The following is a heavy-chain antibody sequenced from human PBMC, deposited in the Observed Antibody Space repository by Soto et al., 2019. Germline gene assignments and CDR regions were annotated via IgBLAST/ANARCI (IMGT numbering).Heavy chain of an antibody. V-gene: IGHV1-2*02. CDR1: GFTFTGHY. CDR3: ATSLPLSHFDFWSDYLDS. D-gene: IGHD3-3*01. Sequence: ASVKVSCKASGFTFTGHYIHWVRQAPGQGLEWMGWINPNSGGTSYAQKFQGRVTMTRDTSITTAYMELSSLRAEDTAVYYCATSLPLSHFDFWSDYLDSWGQGTLVTVSS. CDR2: INPNSGGT. J-gene: IGHJ4*02.